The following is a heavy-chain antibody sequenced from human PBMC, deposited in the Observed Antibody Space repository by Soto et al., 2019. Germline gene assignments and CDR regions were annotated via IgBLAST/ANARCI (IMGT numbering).Heavy chain of an antibody. CDR1: GGSFSGYY. CDR2: IYYSGST. CDR3: ARDLVAVYNYGDYVGAFDI. D-gene: IGHD4-17*01. J-gene: IGHJ3*02. V-gene: IGHV4-31*11. Sequence: SETLSLTCAVYGGSFSGYYWSWLRQQPGKGLEWIGYIYYSGSTYYNPSLKSRVTISVDTSKNQFSLKLSSVTAADTAVYYCARDLVAVYNYGDYVGAFDIWGQGTMVTVSS.